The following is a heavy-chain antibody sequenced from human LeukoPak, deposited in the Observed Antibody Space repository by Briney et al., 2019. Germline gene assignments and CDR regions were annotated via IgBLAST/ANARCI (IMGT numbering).Heavy chain of an antibody. J-gene: IGHJ4*02. V-gene: IGHV4-39*01. Sequence: PSETLSLTCTVSGDSISSYNHYWGWIRQPPGKGLEWLGSICYGGSTHDNPSLTSRVTISVDTSKNQFSLRVTSATAADTAVYYCARMMYGNGWNRYYFDYWGQGTLVTVSS. CDR1: GDSISSYNHY. CDR2: ICYGGST. CDR3: ARMMYGNGWNRYYFDY. D-gene: IGHD6-19*01.